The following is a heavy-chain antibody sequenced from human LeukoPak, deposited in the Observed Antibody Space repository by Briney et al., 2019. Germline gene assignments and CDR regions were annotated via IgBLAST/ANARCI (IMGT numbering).Heavy chain of an antibody. J-gene: IGHJ4*02. D-gene: IGHD6-6*01. CDR2: ISYDGSNK. CDR1: GFTFSSYG. CDR3: AKDLEYSSSFFGY. Sequence: GGSLRLSCAASGFTFSSYGMHWVRQAPGKGLEWVAVISYDGSNKYYADSVKGRFTISRDNSKNTLYLQMNSLRAEDTAVYYCAKDLEYSSSFFGYWGQGTLVTVSS. V-gene: IGHV3-30*18.